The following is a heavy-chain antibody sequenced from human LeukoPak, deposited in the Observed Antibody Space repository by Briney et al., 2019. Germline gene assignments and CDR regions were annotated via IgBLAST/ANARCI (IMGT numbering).Heavy chain of an antibody. CDR2: IYYSGST. J-gene: IGHJ6*02. D-gene: IGHD6-13*01. CDR3: ARGYSSSWQYYYYYYGMDV. Sequence: SETLSLTCTVSGGSISSGDYYWSWIRQPPGKGLEWIGYIYYSGSTYYNPSLKSRVTISVDTSKNQFSLKLSSVTAADAAVYYCARGYSSSWQYYYYYYGMDVWGQGTTVTVSS. CDR1: GGSISSGDYY. V-gene: IGHV4-30-4*01.